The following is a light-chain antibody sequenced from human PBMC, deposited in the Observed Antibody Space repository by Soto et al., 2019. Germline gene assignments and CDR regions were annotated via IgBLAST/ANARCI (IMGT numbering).Light chain of an antibody. CDR3: QQFNSYPLFT. CDR2: DAS. J-gene: IGKJ3*01. CDR1: QGISSA. V-gene: IGKV1-13*02. Sequence: AIQLTQSPSSLSASVGDRVTITCRASQGISSALAWYQQKPGKAPKLLIYDASSLESGFPSRFSGSGSGTDFTLTISRLQPEDFATYYCQQFNSYPLFTFGPGPKVDIQ.